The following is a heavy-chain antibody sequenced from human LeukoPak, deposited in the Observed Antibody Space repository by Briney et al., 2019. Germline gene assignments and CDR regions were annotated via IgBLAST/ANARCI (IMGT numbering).Heavy chain of an antibody. CDR3: AGGTRGYSYGYRFDY. CDR1: GGSISSYY. D-gene: IGHD5-18*01. V-gene: IGHV4-4*07. CDR2: IYTSGST. J-gene: IGHJ4*02. Sequence: PSETLSLTCTVSGGSISSYYWSRIRQPAGKGLEWIGRIYTSGSTNYNPSLKSRVTMSVDTSKNQFSLKLSSVTAADTAVYYCAGGTRGYSYGYRFDYWGQGTLVTVSS.